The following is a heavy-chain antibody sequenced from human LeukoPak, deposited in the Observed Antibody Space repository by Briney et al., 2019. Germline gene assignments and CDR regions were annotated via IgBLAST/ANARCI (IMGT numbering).Heavy chain of an antibody. Sequence: SETLSLTCLVSGGSISGYYWSWIRQPAGKGLEWIGHMDTSGHTNYNSSLMSRVTMSVDTSKNQFSLRLTSVAAADTAVYYCARHWSHSVAQFGRSFWFDPWGQGTLVTVSS. V-gene: IGHV4-4*07. J-gene: IGHJ5*02. CDR1: GGSISGYY. CDR2: MDTSGHT. CDR3: ARHWSHSVAQFGRSFWFDP. D-gene: IGHD2-15*01.